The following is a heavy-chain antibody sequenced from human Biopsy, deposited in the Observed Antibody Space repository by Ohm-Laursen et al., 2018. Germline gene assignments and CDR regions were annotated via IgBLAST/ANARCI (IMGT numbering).Heavy chain of an antibody. J-gene: IGHJ4*02. Sequence: SLTLSCSASGFTFSDYGMHWVRQAPGKGLEWVAVIWYDGTQKYYVDSVKGRFTISRDNSKNTVYLQMDSLRVEDTAVYYCARAYEKSSCDLWGQGTLVTVSS. CDR2: IWYDGTQK. CDR3: ARAYEKSSCDL. V-gene: IGHV3-33*01. D-gene: IGHD6-6*01. CDR1: GFTFSDYG.